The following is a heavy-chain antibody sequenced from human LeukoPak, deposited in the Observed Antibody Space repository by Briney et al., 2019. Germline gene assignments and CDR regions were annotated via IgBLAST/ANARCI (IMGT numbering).Heavy chain of an antibody. Sequence: PGGSLRLSCAASGFTFSSYAMSWVRQAPGKGLEWVSAISGSGGSTYYAGSVKGRFTISRDNSKNTLYLQMNSLRAEDTAVYYCAKSPKITIFGVVTYFDYWGQGTLVTISS. D-gene: IGHD3-3*01. CDR1: GFTFSSYA. J-gene: IGHJ4*02. CDR2: ISGSGGST. V-gene: IGHV3-23*01. CDR3: AKSPKITIFGVVTYFDY.